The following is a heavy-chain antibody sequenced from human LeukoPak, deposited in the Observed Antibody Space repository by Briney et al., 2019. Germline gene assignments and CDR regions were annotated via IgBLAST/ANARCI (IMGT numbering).Heavy chain of an antibody. CDR3: ARRAPYGDFDY. CDR1: GGSISSYY. J-gene: IGHJ4*02. D-gene: IGHD4-17*01. Sequence: TSETLSLTCTVSGGSISSYYWTWIRQPPGKGLEWIGYIYYSGTTNYNPSLKSRVTMSADTSKNQFSLKLSSVTAADTAVYYCARRAPYGDFDYWGQGTLVTVSS. V-gene: IGHV4-59*08. CDR2: IYYSGTT.